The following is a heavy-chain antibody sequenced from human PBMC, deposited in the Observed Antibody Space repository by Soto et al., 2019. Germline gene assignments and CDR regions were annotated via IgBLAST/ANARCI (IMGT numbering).Heavy chain of an antibody. J-gene: IGHJ4*02. Sequence: ASLKVYCNTSGSTFTGYYMHCVRHAPGQGLEWMGWINPNSGGTNYAQKFQGWVTMTRDTSISTAYMELSRLRSDDTAVYYCARDPTGWSPPDYWGQGTLVTVSS. V-gene: IGHV1-2*04. CDR3: ARDPTGWSPPDY. D-gene: IGHD2-8*01. CDR1: GSTFTGYY. CDR2: INPNSGGT.